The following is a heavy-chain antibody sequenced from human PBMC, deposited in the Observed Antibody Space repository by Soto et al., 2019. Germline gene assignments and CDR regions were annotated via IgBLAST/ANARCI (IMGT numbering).Heavy chain of an antibody. CDR3: AKDSAWKVRYYYGMDV. Sequence: PGGSLRLSCAASGFTFSSYGMHWVRQAPGKGLEWVAVISYDGSNKYYADSVKGRFTISRDNSKNTLYLQMNSLRAEDTAVYYCAKDSAWKVRYYYGMDVSGQGTTVIVSS. J-gene: IGHJ6*02. CDR2: ISYDGSNK. V-gene: IGHV3-30*18. D-gene: IGHD1-1*01. CDR1: GFTFSSYG.